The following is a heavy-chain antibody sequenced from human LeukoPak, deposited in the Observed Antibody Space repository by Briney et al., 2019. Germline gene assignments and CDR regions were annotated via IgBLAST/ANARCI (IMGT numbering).Heavy chain of an antibody. J-gene: IGHJ3*01. Sequence: GASVKVSCKASGYTFTNYDINWVRQATGQGLEWMGWMHPSNGDTGYAQKFQGRVTMTRNTSTTTAYMELSSLRSDDTAVYYCAIRVRGVVIFSRAQGFFDLWGQGTLVTVSS. CDR1: GYTFTNYD. D-gene: IGHD3-10*01. CDR3: AIRVRGVVIFSRAQGFFDL. CDR2: MHPSNGDT. V-gene: IGHV1-8*01.